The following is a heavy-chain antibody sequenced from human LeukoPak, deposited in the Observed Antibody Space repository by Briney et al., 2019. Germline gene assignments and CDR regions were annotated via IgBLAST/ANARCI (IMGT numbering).Heavy chain of an antibody. CDR2: IYTSGST. J-gene: IGHJ3*02. V-gene: IGHV4-4*09. Sequence: SETLSLTCTVSGGSISSYYWSWIRQPPGKGLEWIGYIYTSGSTNYNPSLKSRVTISVDTSKNQFSLKLSSVTAADTAVYYCARLGGSSWYFDAFDIWGQGTMVTVSS. CDR1: GGSISSYY. CDR3: ARLGGSSWYFDAFDI. D-gene: IGHD6-13*01.